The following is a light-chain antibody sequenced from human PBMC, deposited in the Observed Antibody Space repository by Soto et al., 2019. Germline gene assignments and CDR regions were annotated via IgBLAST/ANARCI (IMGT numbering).Light chain of an antibody. J-gene: IGKJ1*01. Sequence: DIQMTQSPSSLSASVGDRVTITCRARQSVSSYLNWYQQKPGKAPKVLSYAASSLQSGVPSRFSGSGSGTDFSLTISSLQPEDFAPYFCQQSYITPWTFGQGTTVEI. CDR3: QQSYITPWT. V-gene: IGKV1-39*01. CDR1: QSVSSY. CDR2: AAS.